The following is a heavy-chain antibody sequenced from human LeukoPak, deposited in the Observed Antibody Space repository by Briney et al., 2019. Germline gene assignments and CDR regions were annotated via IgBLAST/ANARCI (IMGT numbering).Heavy chain of an antibody. Sequence: SETLSLTCTVSGDSISNSGYYWDWIRQSPGKGLERIGSINHSGTTYYEPSLKSRVTISVDASKNQFSLKLSSVTAADTTIYYCARKKLVARGYFDFWGRGIPVTVSS. CDR3: ARKKLVARGYFDF. V-gene: IGHV4-39*01. CDR2: INHSGTT. D-gene: IGHD6-13*01. J-gene: IGHJ4*02. CDR1: GDSISNSGYY.